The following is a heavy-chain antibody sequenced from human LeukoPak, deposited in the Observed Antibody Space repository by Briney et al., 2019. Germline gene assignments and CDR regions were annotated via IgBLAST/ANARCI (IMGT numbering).Heavy chain of an antibody. CDR2: ISSSGNTI. CDR1: EFTFTSYE. D-gene: IGHD6-6*01. J-gene: IGHJ3*02. Sequence: AGGSLRLSCAASEFTFTSYELNWVRQAPGKGLEWVSYISSSGNTISYADPVKGRFTISRDHDRHSLYLLAISLRAEETAVYYCARGPSIAARYDAFDIWGQGTMVTVSS. CDR3: ARGPSIAARYDAFDI. V-gene: IGHV3-48*03.